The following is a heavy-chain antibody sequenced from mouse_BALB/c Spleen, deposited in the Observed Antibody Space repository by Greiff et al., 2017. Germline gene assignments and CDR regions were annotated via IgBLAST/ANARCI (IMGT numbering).Heavy chain of an antibody. Sequence: VQGVESGPGLVAPSQSLSITCTVSGFSLTSYGVHWVRQPPGKGLEWLGVIWAGGSTNYNSALMSRLSISKDNSKSQVFLKMNSLQTDDTAMYYCARRDYRYDDGPMDYWGQGTSVTVSS. CDR3: ARRDYRYDDGPMDY. J-gene: IGHJ4*01. D-gene: IGHD2-14*01. CDR1: GFSLTSYG. V-gene: IGHV2-9*02. CDR2: IWAGGST.